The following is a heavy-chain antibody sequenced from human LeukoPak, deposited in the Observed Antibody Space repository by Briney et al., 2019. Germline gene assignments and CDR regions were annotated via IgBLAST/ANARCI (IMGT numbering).Heavy chain of an antibody. Sequence: SETLSLTCAVYGGSFSGYYWSWIRQPPGKGLEWIGEINHSGSTNYNPSLKSRVTISVDTSKNQFSLKLSSVTAADTAVYYCARGAWQRRDGYNRGFGYWGQGTLVTVSS. J-gene: IGHJ4*02. CDR1: GGSFSGYY. CDR2: INHSGST. D-gene: IGHD5-24*01. V-gene: IGHV4-34*01. CDR3: ARGAWQRRDGYNRGFGY.